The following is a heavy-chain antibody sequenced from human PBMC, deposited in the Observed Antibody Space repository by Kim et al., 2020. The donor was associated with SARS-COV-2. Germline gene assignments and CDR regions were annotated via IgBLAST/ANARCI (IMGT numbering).Heavy chain of an antibody. Sequence: YYADSVRGRFTISRDDAKNSMYLQMNSLRDEDTALYYCAREDYSGSYFDYWGQGALVTVSS. J-gene: IGHJ4*02. CDR3: AREDYSGSYFDY. D-gene: IGHD1-26*01. V-gene: IGHV3-48*02.